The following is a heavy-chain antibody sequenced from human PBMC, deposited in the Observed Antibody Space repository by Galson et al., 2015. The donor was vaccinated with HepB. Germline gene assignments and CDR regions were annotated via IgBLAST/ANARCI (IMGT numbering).Heavy chain of an antibody. CDR1: GFTFSSYW. Sequence: SLRLSCAASGFTFSSYWMSWVRQAPGKGLEWVANIKQDGSEKYYVDSVKGRFTISRDNSKNTLYLQMSSLRAEDTAVYYCVKDLATATVWGQGTLVTVSS. J-gene: IGHJ4*02. V-gene: IGHV3-7*01. CDR3: VKDLATATV. D-gene: IGHD5-24*01. CDR2: IKQDGSEK.